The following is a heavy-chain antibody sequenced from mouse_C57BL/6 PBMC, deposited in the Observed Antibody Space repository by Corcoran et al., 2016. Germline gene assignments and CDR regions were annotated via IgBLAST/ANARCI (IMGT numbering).Heavy chain of an antibody. CDR3: ARYGSSPWYFDV. CDR1: GYTFTSYW. J-gene: IGHJ1*03. CDR2: IYPGSGST. Sequence: QVQLQQPGAELVKPGASVKMSCKASGYTFTSYWITWVKQRPGQGLEWSGDIYPGSGSTNYNEKFKSKATLTVDTSSSTSYMQLSSLTSEDSAVYYCARYGSSPWYFDVWGTGTTVTVSS. V-gene: IGHV1-55*01. D-gene: IGHD1-1*01.